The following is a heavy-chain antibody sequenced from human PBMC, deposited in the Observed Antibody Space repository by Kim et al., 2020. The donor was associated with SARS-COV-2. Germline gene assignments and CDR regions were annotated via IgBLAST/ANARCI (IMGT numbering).Heavy chain of an antibody. CDR1: GVSITSHY. CDR3: ARDGYFDGGIFFFDY. Sequence: SETLSLTCTVSGVSITSHYWTWIRQPPGKGLEWIGFVYHSGSTNYNPSLKSRVTMSVETSKNQFSLQLTSMTAADTAIYYCARDGYFDGGIFFFDYWGQGTLVTVSS. D-gene: IGHD2-15*01. V-gene: IGHV4-59*11. J-gene: IGHJ4*02. CDR2: VYHSGST.